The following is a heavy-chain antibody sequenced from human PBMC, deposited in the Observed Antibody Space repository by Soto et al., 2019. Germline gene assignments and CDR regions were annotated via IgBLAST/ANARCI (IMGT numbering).Heavy chain of an antibody. V-gene: IGHV1-58*01. CDR2: IAVGSGYT. D-gene: IGHD2-8*01. Sequence: SVKVSCKASGFTFTSSAFQWVRQARGQRLEWTGWIAVGSGYTNYAQRFQDRVTLTRDMSTATTYMELSRLTSEDTAIYYCAADATAWQQMVPSDYWGQGTLVTVSS. CDR3: AADATAWQQMVPSDY. CDR1: GFTFTSSA. J-gene: IGHJ4*02.